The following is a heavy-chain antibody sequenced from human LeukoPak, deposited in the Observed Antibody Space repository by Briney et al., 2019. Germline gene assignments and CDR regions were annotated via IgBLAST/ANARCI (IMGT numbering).Heavy chain of an antibody. D-gene: IGHD3-22*01. CDR3: AKGHDYYDSSGYYYGDY. CDR2: IRYDGSNK. J-gene: IGHJ4*02. Sequence: GGSLRLSCAASGFTFSSYGMHWVRQAPGKGLELGAFIRYDGSNKYYADSVKGRFTISRDNSKNTLYLQMNSLRAEDTAVYYCAKGHDYYDSSGYYYGDYWGQGTLVTVSS. CDR1: GFTFSSYG. V-gene: IGHV3-30*02.